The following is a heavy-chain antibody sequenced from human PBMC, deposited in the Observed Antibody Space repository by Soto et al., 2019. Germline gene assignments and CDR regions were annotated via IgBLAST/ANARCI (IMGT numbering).Heavy chain of an antibody. D-gene: IGHD6-6*01. CDR3: ARSSFDP. Sequence: QVQLQQWGAGLLKPSETLSLTCAVYGGSFSGYYWSWIRQPPGKGLEWIGEINHSGSTNYNQSLKSRITISVDTSKDQFSLKLSSVTAADTAVYYCARSSFDPWGQGTLVTVSS. CDR1: GGSFSGYY. V-gene: IGHV4-34*01. CDR2: INHSGST. J-gene: IGHJ5*02.